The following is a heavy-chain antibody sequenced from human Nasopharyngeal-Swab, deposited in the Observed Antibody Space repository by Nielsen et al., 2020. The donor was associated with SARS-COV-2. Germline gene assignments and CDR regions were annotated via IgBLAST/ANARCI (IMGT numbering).Heavy chain of an antibody. J-gene: IGHJ4*02. V-gene: IGHV3-21*06. D-gene: IGHD6-19*01. Sequence: GESLKISCAASGFTFSTYSMIWVRQAPAKGLEWVSWISSSVSYIYYADSVKDRFTISRDNAKNALYLQMSSLRAEDTAVYYCARLPSAWGRRDFDYWGQGTLVTVSS. CDR2: ISSSVSYI. CDR3: ARLPSAWGRRDFDY. CDR1: GFTFSTYS.